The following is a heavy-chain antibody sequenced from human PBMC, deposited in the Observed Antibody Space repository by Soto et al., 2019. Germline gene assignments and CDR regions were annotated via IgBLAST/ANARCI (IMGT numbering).Heavy chain of an antibody. V-gene: IGHV3-64D*06. D-gene: IGHD3-10*02. J-gene: IGHJ2*01. CDR2: IVRNGGST. CDR3: VKEGYYYVFFFQAEDGIRDL. Sequence: RIIKTPKTGLAYVSAIVRNGGSTYYADSVKGRFTISSDDSKNTLYLQMSGLSAEDTAVYYCVKEGYYYVFFFQAEDGIRDL.